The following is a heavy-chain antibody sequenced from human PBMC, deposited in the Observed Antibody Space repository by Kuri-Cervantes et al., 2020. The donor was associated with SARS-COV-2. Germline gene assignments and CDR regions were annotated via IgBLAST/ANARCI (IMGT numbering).Heavy chain of an antibody. Sequence: LSLTCAASGFTFSGYAMSWVRQAPGKGLEWVSAISDSGGSTYYADSVKGRFTISRDNSKNTLYLQMNTLRAEDTAVYYCAKDNSENGRGYWYFDLWGRGTRGTVSS. CDR1: GFTFSGYA. V-gene: IGHV3-23*01. D-gene: IGHD1-1*01. J-gene: IGHJ2*01. CDR3: AKDNSENGRGYWYFDL. CDR2: ISDSGGST.